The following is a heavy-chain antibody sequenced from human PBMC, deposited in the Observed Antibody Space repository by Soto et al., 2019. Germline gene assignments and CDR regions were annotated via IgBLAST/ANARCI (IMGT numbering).Heavy chain of an antibody. CDR1: GGTFNSYV. Sequence: VQLVQSGAEVKKPGSSVKVSCKPSGGTFNSYVLNWVRQAPGQRLEWMGGIIPFLDTAEYAEKFQGRLTITADESTSTAYMDLSSLISEDTAVYYCAGTHFDTSGYFPSGLDLWGQGTLVTVAS. CDR3: AGTHFDTSGYFPSGLDL. D-gene: IGHD3-22*01. V-gene: IGHV1-69*01. CDR2: IIPFLDTA. J-gene: IGHJ5*02.